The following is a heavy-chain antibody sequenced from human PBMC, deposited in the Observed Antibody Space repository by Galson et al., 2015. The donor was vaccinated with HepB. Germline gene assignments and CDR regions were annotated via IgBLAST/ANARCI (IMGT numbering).Heavy chain of an antibody. CDR3: ARDGRITMVRGVIDY. CDR2: IWYDGSE. V-gene: IGHV3-33*01. Sequence: SLRLSCAASGFTFSTYDMHWVRQAPGKGLEWVAVIWYDGSECYVDSVKGRFTISRDNSKNTLYLQMNSLRAEDTAVYYCARDGRITMVRGVIDYWGQGTLVTVSS. CDR1: GFTFSTYD. J-gene: IGHJ4*02. D-gene: IGHD3-10*01.